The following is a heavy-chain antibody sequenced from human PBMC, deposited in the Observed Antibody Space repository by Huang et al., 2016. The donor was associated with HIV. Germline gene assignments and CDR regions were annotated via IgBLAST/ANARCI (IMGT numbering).Heavy chain of an antibody. Sequence: QVQLGESGGGVVQPEKSLRLSCAASGFDFSSYAMNWVRQAPGKWPQWGAVISNDGNNMYYSDSVKGRFIISRDNSKNTLYLQMNSLRGEDTAIYYCARGGILGTSWYRPFDYWGQGTLVTVSS. CDR3: ARGGILGTSWYRPFDY. D-gene: IGHD6-13*01. CDR2: ISNDGNNM. V-gene: IGHV3-30-3*01. J-gene: IGHJ4*02. CDR1: GFDFSSYA.